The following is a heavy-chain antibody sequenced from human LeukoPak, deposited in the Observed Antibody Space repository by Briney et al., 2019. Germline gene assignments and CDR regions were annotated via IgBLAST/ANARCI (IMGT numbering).Heavy chain of an antibody. CDR2: IRSSGVNT. J-gene: IGHJ4*02. D-gene: IGHD6-19*01. Sequence: PGGSLRLSCAASGFIFSNYAMTWVRQAPGKGLEWVSSIRSSGVNTYYADSVKGRFTTSRDNSKNTVYLQMSSLRAEDTAVYYCAKMYTTGWLVDSWGQGTLVVVPS. V-gene: IGHV3-23*01. CDR1: GFIFSNYA. CDR3: AKMYTTGWLVDS.